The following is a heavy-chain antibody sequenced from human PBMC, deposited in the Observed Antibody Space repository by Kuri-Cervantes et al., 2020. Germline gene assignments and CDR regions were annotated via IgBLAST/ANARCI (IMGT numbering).Heavy chain of an antibody. CDR1: GFTFSSYG. V-gene: IGHV3-33*08. J-gene: IGHJ6*02. CDR3: ARDSGSGSYSAYYGMDV. D-gene: IGHD3-10*01. Sequence: GGSLRLSCAASGFTFSSYGMHWVRQAPGKGLEWVAVIRYDGSNKYYADSVKGRFTISRDNSKNTLYLQMNSLRAEDTAVYYCARDSGSGSYSAYYGMDVWGQGTTVTVSS. CDR2: IRYDGSNK.